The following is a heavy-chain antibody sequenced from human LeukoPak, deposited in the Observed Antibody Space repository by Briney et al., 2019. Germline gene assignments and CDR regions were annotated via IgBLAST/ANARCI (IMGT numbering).Heavy chain of an antibody. CDR1: GGSFSGYY. CDR3: ARVPAPLNYYYGMDV. J-gene: IGHJ6*02. V-gene: IGHV4-34*01. Sequence: PSETLSLTCAVYGGSFSGYYWSWIRQPPGKGLEWIGEINHSGSTNYNPSLKSRVTISVDTSKNQFSLKLSSVTAADTAVYYCARVPAPLNYYYGMDVWGQGTTVTVSS. CDR2: INHSGST.